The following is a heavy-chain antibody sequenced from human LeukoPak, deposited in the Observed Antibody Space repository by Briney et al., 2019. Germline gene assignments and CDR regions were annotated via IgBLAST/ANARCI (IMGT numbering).Heavy chain of an antibody. J-gene: IGHJ4*02. D-gene: IGHD6-13*01. V-gene: IGHV3-7*01. CDR3: ARVIAAAGGLFDY. CDR2: IKQDGSEK. Sequence: GGSLRLSGAASEFTFSSYWMSWFRKPPGKGLEWLANIKQDGSEKYYVDSVKGRFTISRDNAKNSLYLQMNSLRAEDTAVYYCARVIAAAGGLFDYWGQGTLVTVSS. CDR1: EFTFSSYW.